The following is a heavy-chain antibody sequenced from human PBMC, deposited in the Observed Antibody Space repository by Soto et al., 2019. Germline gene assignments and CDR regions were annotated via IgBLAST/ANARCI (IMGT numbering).Heavy chain of an antibody. J-gene: IGHJ6*02. Sequence: LSLTCAVSGGSISSGGYSWSWIRQPPGKGLEWIGHIYHSGSTYYNPSLKSRVTISVDRSKNRFSLKLSSVTAADTAVYYCARAGYSSSWYGGRYYYCGMDVWGQGTTVTVSS. CDR3: ARAGYSSSWYGGRYYYCGMDV. CDR1: GGSISSGGYS. V-gene: IGHV4-30-2*01. D-gene: IGHD6-13*01. CDR2: IYHSGST.